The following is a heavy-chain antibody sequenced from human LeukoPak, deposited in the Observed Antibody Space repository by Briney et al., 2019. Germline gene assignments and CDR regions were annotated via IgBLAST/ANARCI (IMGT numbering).Heavy chain of an antibody. J-gene: IGHJ4*02. CDR1: GFTFSSYS. CDR3: ASPRGGYFDY. CDR2: ISSSSSYI. V-gene: IGHV3-21*01. D-gene: IGHD3-10*01. Sequence: GGSLRLSCAASGFTFSSYSMSWVRQAPGQGLEWVSSISSSSSYIYYADSVKGRFTISRDNAKNSLYLQMNSLRAEDMVVYYCASPRGGYFDYWGQGTLVTVSS.